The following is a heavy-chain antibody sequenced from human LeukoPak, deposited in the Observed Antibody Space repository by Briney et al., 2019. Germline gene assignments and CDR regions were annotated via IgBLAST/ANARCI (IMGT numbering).Heavy chain of an antibody. V-gene: IGHV4-34*01. J-gene: IGHJ5*02. CDR2: INHSGST. CDR1: GGSFSGYY. Sequence: SETLSLTCAVYGGSFSGYYWSWIRQPPGKGLEWIGEINHSGSTNYNPSLKSRVTISVDTSKNQFSLKLSSVTAADTAVYYCARAIDPWGQGTLVTVSS. CDR3: ARAIDP.